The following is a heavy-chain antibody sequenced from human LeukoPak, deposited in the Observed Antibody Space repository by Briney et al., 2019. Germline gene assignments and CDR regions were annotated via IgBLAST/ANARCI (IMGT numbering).Heavy chain of an antibody. J-gene: IGHJ4*02. CDR1: GFTFNNYW. CDR3: AKDSWYCSGGSCYSFDY. CDR2: IQQDGNEK. V-gene: IGHV3-7*03. D-gene: IGHD2-15*01. Sequence: QPGGSLRLSCAASGFTFNNYWMSWVRQAPGKGLEWVANIQQDGNEKFYVDSVKGRFIISRDNAKNSLFLQMNSLRAEDTAVYFCAKDSWYCSGGSCYSFDYWGQGTLVTVSS.